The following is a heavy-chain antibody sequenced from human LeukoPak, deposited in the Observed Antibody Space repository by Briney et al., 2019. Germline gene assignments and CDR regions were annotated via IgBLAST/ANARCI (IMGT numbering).Heavy chain of an antibody. J-gene: IGHJ4*02. Sequence: SETQSLTCTVSGGSISSYYWSWIRQPPGKGLEWIGYIYYSGSTNYNPSLKSRVTISVDTSKNQFSLKLSSVTAADTAVYYCARGGRAAGTFWGQGTLVTVSS. CDR3: ARGGRAAGTF. CDR1: GGSISSYY. V-gene: IGHV4-59*08. D-gene: IGHD6-13*01. CDR2: IYYSGST.